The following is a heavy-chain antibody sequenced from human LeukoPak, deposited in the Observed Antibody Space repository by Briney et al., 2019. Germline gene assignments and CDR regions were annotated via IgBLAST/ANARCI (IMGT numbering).Heavy chain of an antibody. CDR1: GFTFTNYA. Sequence: GGSLRLSCPASGFTFTNYAMSWVRQAPGKGLEWVSTISGGGSDTFYADFVKGRFTISRDNSQNTLFLQMTSLRAEDTAVYYCAKAQGYCDFWGQGSLVIVSS. CDR2: ISGGGSDT. V-gene: IGHV3-23*01. CDR3: AKAQGYCDF. D-gene: IGHD2-15*01. J-gene: IGHJ4*02.